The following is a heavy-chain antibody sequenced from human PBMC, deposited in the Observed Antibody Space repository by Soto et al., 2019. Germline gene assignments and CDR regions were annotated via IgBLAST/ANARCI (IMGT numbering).Heavy chain of an antibody. D-gene: IGHD3-22*01. V-gene: IGHV3-23*01. CDR1: GFTFSSYA. CDR2: ISGSGGST. Sequence: EVQLLESGGGLVKHGGYLRLSCAASGFTFSSYAMRWVRQAPGKGLEWGSAISGSGGSTYYADSVKGRFTISRDNSKNPLYLQMNRLRAEETDVYYSGKMGVHYDSSGYMAFHFDYWGQVARETVSS. CDR3: GKMGVHYDSSGYMAFHFDY. J-gene: IGHJ4*02.